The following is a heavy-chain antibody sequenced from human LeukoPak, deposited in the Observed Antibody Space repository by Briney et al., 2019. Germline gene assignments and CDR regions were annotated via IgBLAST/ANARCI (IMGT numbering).Heavy chain of an antibody. CDR3: ARVQGVRYFDWLLPRLHPNGDDAFDI. Sequence: PGGSLRLSCAASGFTFSSYWMSWVRQAPGKGLEWVANIKQDGSEKYYVDSVKGRYTISRDNAKNTLYLQMNSLRAEDTAVYYCARVQGVRYFDWLLPRLHPNGDDAFDIWGQGTMVTVSS. D-gene: IGHD3-9*01. CDR2: IKQDGSEK. V-gene: IGHV3-7*01. J-gene: IGHJ3*02. CDR1: GFTFSSYW.